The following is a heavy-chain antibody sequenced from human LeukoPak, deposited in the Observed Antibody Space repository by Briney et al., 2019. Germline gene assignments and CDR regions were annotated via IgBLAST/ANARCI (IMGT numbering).Heavy chain of an antibody. D-gene: IGHD2-8*01. CDR1: GFTSSSYW. J-gene: IGHJ3*01. CDR3: ARVQGHPPNGLDV. V-gene: IGHV3-74*01. CDR2: INNDESST. Sequence: PGGSLRLSCAASGFTSSSYWMHWVRQSPGKGLVWVSRINNDESSTSYADSVKGRFTISRDNAKNTLYLQMNSLRAEDTAVYYCARVQGHPPNGLDVWGQGTMVTVSS.